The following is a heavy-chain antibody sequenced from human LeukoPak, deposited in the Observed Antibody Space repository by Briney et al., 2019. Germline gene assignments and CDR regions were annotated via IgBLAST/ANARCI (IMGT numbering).Heavy chain of an antibody. V-gene: IGHV3-53*01. CDR3: ASCLGYCSGGDGMDV. CDR2: IYSGGST. CDR1: GFTVSSNY. J-gene: IGHJ6*02. D-gene: IGHD2-15*01. Sequence: GGSLRLSCAASGFTVSSNYMSWVRQAPGKGLEWVPVIYSGGSTYYADSVKGRFTISRDNSKNTLYLRMNSLRAEDTAVYYCASCLGYCSGGDGMDVWGQGTTVTVSS.